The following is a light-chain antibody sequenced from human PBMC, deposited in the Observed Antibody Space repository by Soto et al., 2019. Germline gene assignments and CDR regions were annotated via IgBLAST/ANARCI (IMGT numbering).Light chain of an antibody. Sequence: QAVVTQPPSASGSPGQSVTISCTGTSSDVGDYNYVSWYQQHPGKAPKPMIYEVNKRPSGVPDRFSGPKSGNTASLTVSGLQAEDEADYYCSSYAVSNSLVFGGGTKLTVL. CDR2: EVN. J-gene: IGLJ2*01. V-gene: IGLV2-8*01. CDR3: SSYAVSNSLV. CDR1: SSDVGDYNY.